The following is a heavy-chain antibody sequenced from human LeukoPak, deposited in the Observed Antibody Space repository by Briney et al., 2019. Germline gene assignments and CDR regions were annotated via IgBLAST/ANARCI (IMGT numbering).Heavy chain of an antibody. D-gene: IGHD6-19*01. J-gene: IGHJ4*02. CDR2: ISAYNGNT. CDR3: ARVNEQWLTRGEYFDY. CDR1: GYTFTSYG. V-gene: IGHV1-18*01. Sequence: ASVKVSCKASGYTFTSYGISWVRQAPGQGLEWMGWISAYNGNTNYAQKLQGRVTMTTDTSTSTAYMELRSLRSDDTAVYYCARVNEQWLTRGEYFDYWGQGTLVTVSS.